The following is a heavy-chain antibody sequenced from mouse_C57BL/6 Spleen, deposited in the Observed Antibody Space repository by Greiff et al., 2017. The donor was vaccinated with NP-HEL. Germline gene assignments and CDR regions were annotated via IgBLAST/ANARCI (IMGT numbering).Heavy chain of an antibody. CDR1: GYTFTSYW. Sequence: VQLQQPGAELVKPGASVKLSCKASGYTFTSYWMQWVKQRPGQGLEWIGEIDPSDSYTNYNQKFKGKATLTVDTSSSTAYMQLSSLTSEDSAVYYCARRELDFDYWGQGTTLTVSS. CDR3: ARRELDFDY. V-gene: IGHV1-50*01. J-gene: IGHJ2*01. D-gene: IGHD4-1*01. CDR2: IDPSDSYT.